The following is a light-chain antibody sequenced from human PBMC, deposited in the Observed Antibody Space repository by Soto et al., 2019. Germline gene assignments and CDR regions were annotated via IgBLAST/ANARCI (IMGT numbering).Light chain of an antibody. Sequence: EIVLTQSPVTLSVSPGERATLSCRASQSVRSNLAWYQQKPGQAPRLLIYGASTRATDIPARFGGSGSGTEFTLTISSLQSEDFVDYYCQQYHDWPLTFGGGTKVDI. CDR2: GAS. V-gene: IGKV3-15*01. J-gene: IGKJ4*01. CDR1: QSVRSN. CDR3: QQYHDWPLT.